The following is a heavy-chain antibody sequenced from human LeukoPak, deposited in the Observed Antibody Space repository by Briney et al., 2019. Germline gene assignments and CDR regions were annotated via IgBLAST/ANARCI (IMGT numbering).Heavy chain of an antibody. J-gene: IGHJ4*02. CDR1: GGSISSGDYY. CDR3: ARHYGSGTYKRLDS. D-gene: IGHD3-10*01. V-gene: IGHV4-30-4*01. CDR2: IYYSGTT. Sequence: SQTLSLTCTVSGGSISSGDYYWSWIRQPPGKGLEWIGYIYYSGTTYYNPSLQSRVTISIDTSKSQFSLKLSSVTAADTAVFYCARHYGSGTYKRLDSWGQGTLVTVSS.